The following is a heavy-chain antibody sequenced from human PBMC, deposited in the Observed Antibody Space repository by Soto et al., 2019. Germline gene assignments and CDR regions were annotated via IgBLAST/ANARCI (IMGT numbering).Heavy chain of an antibody. CDR2: VYYNGNT. V-gene: IGHV4-59*01. CDR1: GGSISTYH. Sequence: QVQLQGSGPGLVKPSETLSLRCSVSGGSISTYHWSWIRQPPGKRLEWVGNVYYNGNTNYNPSVKSRVSISVDTSEHEFFLRLSSVSAADTAVYYCARGGATGYLDSWGQGTRVIVSS. D-gene: IGHD4-4*01. J-gene: IGHJ4*02. CDR3: ARGGATGYLDS.